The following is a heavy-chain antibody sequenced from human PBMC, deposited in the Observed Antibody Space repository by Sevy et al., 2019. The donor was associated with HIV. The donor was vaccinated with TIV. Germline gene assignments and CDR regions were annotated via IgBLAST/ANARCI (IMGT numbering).Heavy chain of an antibody. CDR1: GGSISSYY. CDR2: IDYSGST. D-gene: IGHD6-13*01. J-gene: IGHJ4*02. Sequence: WETLSLTCTVSGGSISSYYWSWIRQPPGKGLEWIGYIDYSGSTNYNPSLKSRVTISVDTSKNQFSLKLSSVTAADTAVYYCARVTYSSSWYVDYWGQGTLVTVSS. CDR3: ARVTYSSSWYVDY. V-gene: IGHV4-59*01.